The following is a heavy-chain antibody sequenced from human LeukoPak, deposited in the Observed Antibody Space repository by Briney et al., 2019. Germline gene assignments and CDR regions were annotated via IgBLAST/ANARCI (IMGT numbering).Heavy chain of an antibody. D-gene: IGHD6-19*01. CDR3: AREGIAVADTYYYYYMDV. J-gene: IGHJ6*03. CDR2: MYIGGRT. V-gene: IGHV4-61*02. Sequence: SETLSLTCTVTGTSIRSGSYYWNWIRQAAGKGLEWIGRMYIGGRTTYSPSFKSRVTISLDTTENQFSLRVRSVTAADTAIYYCAREGIAVADTYYYYYMDVWGKGTWVTVSS. CDR1: GTSIRSGSYY.